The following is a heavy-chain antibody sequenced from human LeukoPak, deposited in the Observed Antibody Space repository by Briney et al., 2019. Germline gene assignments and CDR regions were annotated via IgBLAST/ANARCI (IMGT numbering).Heavy chain of an antibody. CDR2: IYTSGST. CDR1: GGSISSYY. J-gene: IGHJ6*03. D-gene: IGHD2-15*01. CDR3: ARLNCSGGSCYGRDYYYMDV. Sequence: PSETLSLTCTVSGGSISSYYWSWIRQPPGKGLEWIGYIYTSGSTNYNPSLKSRVTISVDTSKNQFSLKLSSVTAADTAVYYCARLNCSGGSCYGRDYYYMDVWGKGTTVTVSS. V-gene: IGHV4-4*09.